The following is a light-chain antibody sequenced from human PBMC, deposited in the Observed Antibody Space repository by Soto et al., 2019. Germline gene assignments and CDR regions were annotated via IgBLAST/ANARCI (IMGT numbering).Light chain of an antibody. Sequence: DIQMTQSPSSLSASVGDTVTITCRASQSISVHLNWYQQKPGKVPKLLIYAASNLQSGVPLRFSGSGSETDFALTISSLQPEDFATYYCQQIYITPYTFGQGTKLEIK. CDR3: QQIYITPYT. CDR1: QSISVH. CDR2: AAS. J-gene: IGKJ2*01. V-gene: IGKV1-39*01.